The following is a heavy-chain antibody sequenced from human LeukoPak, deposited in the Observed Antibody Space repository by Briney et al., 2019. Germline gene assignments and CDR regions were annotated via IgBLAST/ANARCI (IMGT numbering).Heavy chain of an antibody. CDR2: ISGSGGST. V-gene: IGHV3-23*01. J-gene: IGHJ4*02. CDR1: GFTFSSYA. D-gene: IGHD3-10*01. Sequence: GGSLRLSCAASGFTFSSYAMSWVRQAPGKGLEWVSAISGSGGSTYYADSVKGRFTISRENSKNTLYLQMNSLRAEDTAVYYCAKDKGSLLWFGELFPYFDYWGQGTLVTVSS. CDR3: AKDKGSLLWFGELFPYFDY.